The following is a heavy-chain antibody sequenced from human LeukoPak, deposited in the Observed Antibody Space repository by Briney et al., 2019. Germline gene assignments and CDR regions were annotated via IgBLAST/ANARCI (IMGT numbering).Heavy chain of an antibody. CDR3: ARGYFQNYYYYYYMDV. Sequence: PSETLSLTCTVSGGSISSYYWSWIRQPPGKGLEWIGYIYSSGSTNYNPSLKSRVTISVDTSKNQFSLKLSSVTAADTAVYYCARGYFQNYYYYYYMDVWGKGTTVTVSS. J-gene: IGHJ6*03. V-gene: IGHV4-59*12. CDR1: GGSISSYY. CDR2: IYSSGST. D-gene: IGHD1-26*01.